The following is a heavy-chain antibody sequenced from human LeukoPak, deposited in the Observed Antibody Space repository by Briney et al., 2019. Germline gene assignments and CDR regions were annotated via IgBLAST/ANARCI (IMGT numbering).Heavy chain of an antibody. CDR3: ASHIRGGLDRRNYYLDY. Sequence: ASVKVSCKTSRDTFSNYAINWVRRAPGQRPEWMGKIIPIFDTTNYAQKFQGRVTITADKSTSTAYMELSSLRSEDTAVYFCASHIRGGLDRRNYYLDYWGQGTLVTVSS. J-gene: IGHJ4*02. CDR1: RDTFSNYA. CDR2: IIPIFDTT. D-gene: IGHD1-1*01. V-gene: IGHV1-69*06.